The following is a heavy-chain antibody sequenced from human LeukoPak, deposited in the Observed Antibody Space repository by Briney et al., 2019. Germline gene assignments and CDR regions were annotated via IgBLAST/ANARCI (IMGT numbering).Heavy chain of an antibody. CDR2: IIPIFGTA. V-gene: IGHV1-69*05. Sequence: SVKVSCKASGYTFTSYGISWVRQAPGQGLEWMGGIIPIFGTANYAQKFQGRVTITTDESTSTAYMELSSLRSEDTAVYYCARTSHRYYYYYMDVWGKGTTVTVSS. J-gene: IGHJ6*03. CDR1: GYTFTSYG. CDR3: ARTSHRYYYYYMDV.